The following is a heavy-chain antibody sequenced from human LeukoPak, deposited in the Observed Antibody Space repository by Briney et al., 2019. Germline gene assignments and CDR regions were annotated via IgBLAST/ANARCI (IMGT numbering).Heavy chain of an antibody. J-gene: IGHJ4*02. CDR2: FNPDRDRT. CDR1: GYTFTDYY. D-gene: IGHD1-26*01. Sequence: GASLKVSCKASGYTFTDYYIHWVRQAPGHGLEWMGWFNPDRDRTNYVQKFQGRVTMTGDTSSSTAYMELSRLTSDDTAVYYCARAGPFYSGNYLGFWGQGTLVAVSS. CDR3: ARAGPFYSGNYLGF. V-gene: IGHV1-2*02.